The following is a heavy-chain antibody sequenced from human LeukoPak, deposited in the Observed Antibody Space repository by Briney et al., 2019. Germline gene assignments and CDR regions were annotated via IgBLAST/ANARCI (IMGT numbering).Heavy chain of an antibody. CDR3: ARTSYTGNPPLNWFDP. V-gene: IGHV6-1*01. Sequence: SQTLSLTCAISGDSVSTNRAAWNWIRQSPSRGLEWLGRTYYRSKWYYDYALSVKSRITINPDTSKTQFSLQLNSVPPEDTAVYYCARTSYTGNPPLNWFDPWGQGTLVTVSS. CDR1: GDSVSTNRAA. D-gene: IGHD2-2*02. J-gene: IGHJ5*02. CDR2: TYYRSKWYY.